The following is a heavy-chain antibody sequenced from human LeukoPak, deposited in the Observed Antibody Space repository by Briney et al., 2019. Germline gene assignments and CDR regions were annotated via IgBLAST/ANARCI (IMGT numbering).Heavy chain of an antibody. Sequence: SETLSLTCTVSGGSINSYYWSWIRQSPEKGLEWIGYIYYSGRTNYNPSLKSRVTIAVDTSKKQFSLKLSSVTAADTAVYYCATSGDYYYYMDVWGKGTTVTVSS. CDR3: ATSGDYYYYMDV. CDR1: GGSINSYY. J-gene: IGHJ6*03. CDR2: IYYSGRT. V-gene: IGHV4-59*12. D-gene: IGHD3-10*01.